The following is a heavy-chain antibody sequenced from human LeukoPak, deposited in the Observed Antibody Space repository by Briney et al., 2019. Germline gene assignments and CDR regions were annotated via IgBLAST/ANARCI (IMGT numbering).Heavy chain of an antibody. CDR1: GGSISSGGYS. V-gene: IGHV4-30-2*01. CDR3: AGMFLIAARPPAGWFDP. J-gene: IGHJ5*02. Sequence: SQTLSLTCAVSGGSISSGGYSWSWIRQPPGKGLEWIGYIYHSGSTYYNPSLKSRVTISVDRSKNQFSLKLSSVTAADTAVYYCAGMFLIAARPPAGWFDPWGQGTLVTVSS. CDR2: IYHSGST. D-gene: IGHD6-6*01.